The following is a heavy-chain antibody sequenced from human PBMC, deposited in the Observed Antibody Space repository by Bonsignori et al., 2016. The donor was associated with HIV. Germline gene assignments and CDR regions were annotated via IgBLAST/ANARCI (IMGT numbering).Heavy chain of an antibody. D-gene: IGHD3-3*02. CDR1: GGSFSGYY. CDR3: ARGPFHAKTPLNY. Sequence: SETLSLTCAVYGGSFSGYYWSWIRQPPGKGLEWIGEINHSGSTNYNPSLKSRVTISVDTSKNQFSLKLSSVTAADTAVYYCARGPFHAKTPLNYWGQGTLVTVSS. CDR2: INHSGST. V-gene: IGHV4-34*01. J-gene: IGHJ4*02.